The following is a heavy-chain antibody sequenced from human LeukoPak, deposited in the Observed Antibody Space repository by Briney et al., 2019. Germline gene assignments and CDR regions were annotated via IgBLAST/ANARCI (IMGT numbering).Heavy chain of an antibody. V-gene: IGHV4-4*07. J-gene: IGHJ4*02. CDR3: AREAVYYGSGSLDC. D-gene: IGHD3-10*01. CDR2: IYASGSI. CDR1: GGSISSYY. Sequence: SETLSLTCTVSGGSISSYYWSWIRHPAGKGLEWIGRIYASGSINYNPSLKSRVTMSLDTSKNQFSLNLSSVTAADTAIYYCAREAVYYGSGSLDCWGQGTLVTVCS.